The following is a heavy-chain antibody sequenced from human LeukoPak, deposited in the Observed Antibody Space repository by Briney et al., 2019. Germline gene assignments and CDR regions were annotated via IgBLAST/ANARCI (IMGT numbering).Heavy chain of an antibody. CDR2: IIPIFGTA. D-gene: IGHD3-10*01. J-gene: IGHJ4*02. CDR3: ARDPVGLWFGEFDY. CDR1: GYTFTIYG. V-gene: IGHV1-69*06. Sequence: GASVKVSCKASGYTFTIYGISWVRPAPGQGLEWMGGIIPIFGTANYAQKFQGRVTITADKSTSTGYMELSSLRSEDTAVYYGARDPVGLWFGEFDYWGQGTLVTVSS.